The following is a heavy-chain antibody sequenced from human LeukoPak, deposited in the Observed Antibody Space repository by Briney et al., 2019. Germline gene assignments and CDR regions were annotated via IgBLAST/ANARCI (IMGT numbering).Heavy chain of an antibody. V-gene: IGHV1-8*01. CDR1: GYTFTKNG. CDR3: ATSAYFGASPPTVGMDV. CDR2: MNPKSGNT. J-gene: IGHJ6*02. D-gene: IGHD3-10*01. Sequence: ASVKVSCKASGYTFTKNGINWVRQATGQGPEWMGWMNPKSGNTGYAQKFQGRVTMTRNTSITTAYMELSRLRSDDTAVYYCATSAYFGASPPTVGMDVWGQGTTVTVSS.